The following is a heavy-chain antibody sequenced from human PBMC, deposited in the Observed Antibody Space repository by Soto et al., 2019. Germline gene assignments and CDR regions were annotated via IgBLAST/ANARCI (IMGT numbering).Heavy chain of an antibody. J-gene: IGHJ4*02. CDR1: GYTFTSYA. CDR3: ARAPRYRLAAAGHFDY. D-gene: IGHD6-13*01. V-gene: IGHV1-3*01. CDR2: INAGNGNT. Sequence: QVQLVQSGAEVKKPGASVKVSCKASGYTFTSYAMHWVRQAPGQRLEWMGWINAGNGNTKYSQKFQGRVTITRDTAARTAYMELSSLRSEDTAVYYCARAPRYRLAAAGHFDYWGQGTLVTVSS.